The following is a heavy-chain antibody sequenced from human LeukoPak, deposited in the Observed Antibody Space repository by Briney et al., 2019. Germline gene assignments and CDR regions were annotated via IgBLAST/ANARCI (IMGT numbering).Heavy chain of an antibody. J-gene: IGHJ4*02. CDR3: ARDNRGWLQLLDY. CDR1: GFTFSSYS. D-gene: IGHD5-24*01. CDR2: ISSSSTI. Sequence: GGSLRLSCAASGFTFSSYSMNWVRQAPGKGLEWVSYISSSSTIYYADSVKGRFTISRDNAKNSLYLQMNSLRAEDTAVYYCARDNRGWLQLLDYWGQGTLVTVSS. V-gene: IGHV3-48*04.